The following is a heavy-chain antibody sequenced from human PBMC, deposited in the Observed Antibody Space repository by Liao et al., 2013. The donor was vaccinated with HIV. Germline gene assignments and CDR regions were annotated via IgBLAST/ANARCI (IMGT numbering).Heavy chain of an antibody. CDR1: GGSISNSHYY. D-gene: IGHD2-2*01. CDR3: ARRRIVVVPAGLRQPFRSPLDV. J-gene: IGHJ6*04. V-gene: IGHV4-39*07. Sequence: QLQLQESGPGLVKPSETLSLTCTVSGGSISNSHYYWGWIRQSPGKGLEWIGYIYYSGTAYYNPSLKSRVTISVDTSRNQFSLKLNSVTAADTAVYYCARRRIVVVPAGLRQPFRSPLDVWGKGTTVTVSS. CDR2: IYYSGTA.